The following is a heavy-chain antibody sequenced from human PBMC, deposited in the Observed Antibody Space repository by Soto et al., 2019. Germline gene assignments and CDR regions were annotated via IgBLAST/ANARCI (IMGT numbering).Heavy chain of an antibody. J-gene: IGHJ6*02. V-gene: IGHV1-18*01. Sequence: ASVKVSCKASGYTFTSYGISWVRQAPGQGLEWMGWISAYNGNTNYAQKLQGRVTMTTDTSTSTAYMELRSLRSDDTAVYYCARDRSGYYYYYYGMDVWGQGTTVTSP. D-gene: IGHD3-16*02. CDR1: GYTFTSYG. CDR2: ISAYNGNT. CDR3: ARDRSGYYYYYYGMDV.